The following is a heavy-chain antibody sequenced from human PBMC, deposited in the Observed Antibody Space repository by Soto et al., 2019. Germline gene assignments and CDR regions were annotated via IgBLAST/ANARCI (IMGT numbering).Heavy chain of an antibody. CDR2: ISAYNGNT. J-gene: IGHJ6*02. CDR1: GYTFTSYG. CDR3: ARGSYGVIPYYYYGMDV. V-gene: IGHV1-18*01. D-gene: IGHD3-16*02. Sequence: QVQLVQSGAEVKKPGASVKVSCKASGYTFTSYGISWVRQAPGQGLEWMGWISAYNGNTNYAQKLQGRVTMTTDTPTSTAYMELRSLRSDDTAVYYCARGSYGVIPYYYYGMDVWGQGTTVTVSS.